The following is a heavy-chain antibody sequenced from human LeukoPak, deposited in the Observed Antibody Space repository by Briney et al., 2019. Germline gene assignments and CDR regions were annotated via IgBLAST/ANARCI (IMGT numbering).Heavy chain of an antibody. D-gene: IGHD2-15*01. CDR3: ASSGMCGGGTCYDLYFDF. Sequence: GGSLRLSCAASGFIFSNYGMNWVRQAPGKGLEWVANINQDGSEKYYVDSVKGRFTISRDNAKNSLYLQMNSLRAEDTAVYYCASSGMCGGGTCYDLYFDFWGQGTLVTVSS. V-gene: IGHV3-7*03. J-gene: IGHJ4*02. CDR2: INQDGSEK. CDR1: GFIFSNYG.